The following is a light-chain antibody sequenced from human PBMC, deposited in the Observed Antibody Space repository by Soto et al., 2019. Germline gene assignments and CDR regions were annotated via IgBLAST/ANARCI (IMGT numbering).Light chain of an antibody. CDR3: QQSYSTPST. Sequence: DIQMTQSPSSLSASVGDRVTITCRASQSISSYLNWYQQKPGKAPKLLIYAASSLQSGVPSRFSGGGSGTDFTLTISSXQPEDFATYYCQQSYSTPSTFGGGTKVDIK. CDR2: AAS. V-gene: IGKV1-39*01. CDR1: QSISSY. J-gene: IGKJ4*01.